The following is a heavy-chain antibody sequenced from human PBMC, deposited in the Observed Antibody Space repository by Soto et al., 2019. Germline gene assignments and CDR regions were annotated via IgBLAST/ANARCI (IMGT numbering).Heavy chain of an antibody. V-gene: IGHV4-39*01. Sequence: PSETLSLTCTVSGGSISSSSYYWGWIRQPPGKGLEWIGSIYYSGSTYYNPSLKSRVTISVDTSKNQFSLKLSSVTAADTAVYYCARRDSIAAAGLDYWGQGTLVTVSS. CDR1: GGSISSSSYY. D-gene: IGHD6-13*01. J-gene: IGHJ4*02. CDR3: ARRDSIAAAGLDY. CDR2: IYYSGST.